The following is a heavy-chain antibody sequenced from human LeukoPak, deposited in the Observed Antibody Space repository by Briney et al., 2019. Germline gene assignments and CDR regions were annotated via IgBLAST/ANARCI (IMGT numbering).Heavy chain of an antibody. D-gene: IGHD6-19*01. CDR1: GFIFSGYG. CDR2: ISSTSSYI. V-gene: IGHV3-21*01. J-gene: IGHJ4*02. Sequence: GGSLRLSCAASGFIFSGYGMHWVRQAPGKGLEWVSSISSTSSYIYYADSVKGRFTISRDNAQKSLYLQMNSLRAEDTAVYYCARVGYSSGWYFDYWGQGTLVTVSS. CDR3: ARVGYSSGWYFDY.